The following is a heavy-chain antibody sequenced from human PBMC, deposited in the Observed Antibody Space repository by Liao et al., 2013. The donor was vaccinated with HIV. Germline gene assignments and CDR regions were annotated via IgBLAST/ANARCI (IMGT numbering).Heavy chain of an antibody. CDR3: ARDLRSGWYDGDAFDI. CDR2: IYNSGIT. D-gene: IGHD6-19*01. Sequence: QVQLQESGPGLVKPSETLSLTCTVSGGSIRSYYWSWIRQAAGEGLEWIGRIYNSGITNYNPSLKSRVIMSVDTSKNQFSLTLRSVTAADTAVYYCARDLRSGWYDGDAFDIWGQGTMVTVSS. J-gene: IGHJ3*02. V-gene: IGHV4-4*07. CDR1: GGSIRSYY.